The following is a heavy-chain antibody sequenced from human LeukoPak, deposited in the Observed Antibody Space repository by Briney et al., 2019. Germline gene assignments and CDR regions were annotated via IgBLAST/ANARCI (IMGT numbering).Heavy chain of an antibody. CDR1: GFTFSSYG. J-gene: IGHJ4*02. CDR2: ISYDGSNK. CDR3: ARGEWSSSPFDY. D-gene: IGHD6-6*01. Sequence: GGSLRLSCAASGFTFSSYGMHWVRQAPGKGLEWVAVISYDGSNKYYADSVKGRFTVSRDNAKNSLYLQMNSLRAEDTAVYYCARGEWSSSPFDYWGQGTLVTVSS. V-gene: IGHV3-30*03.